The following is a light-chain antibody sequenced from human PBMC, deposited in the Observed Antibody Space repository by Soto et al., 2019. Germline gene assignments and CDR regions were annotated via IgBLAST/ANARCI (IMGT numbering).Light chain of an antibody. CDR1: QSGSNSY. Sequence: EIVLPQSTGTLSLSPGERATLSCRASQSGSNSYLAWYQQKPGRAPRLLIYGASSRATDIPDRFSGSGSGTEFTLTISSLQPDNFATYYCQHYNSYSEAFGQGTKVDI. V-gene: IGKV3-20*01. J-gene: IGKJ1*01. CDR2: GAS. CDR3: QHYNSYSEA.